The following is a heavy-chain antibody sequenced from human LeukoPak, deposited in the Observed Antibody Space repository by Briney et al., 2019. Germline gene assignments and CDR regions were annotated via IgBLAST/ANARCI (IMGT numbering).Heavy chain of an antibody. CDR1: GFTFSSYG. CDR3: ARDDALGDNASDI. J-gene: IGHJ3*02. Sequence: GGSLRLSCAASGFTFSSYGMHWVRQAPGKGLEWVAVILNDGSQEKYADSVKGRSTISRDNSKNTLFLQMNSLRAEDTAVYYCARDDALGDNASDIWGQGTMVTVSS. V-gene: IGHV3-33*01. D-gene: IGHD3-16*01. CDR2: ILNDGSQE.